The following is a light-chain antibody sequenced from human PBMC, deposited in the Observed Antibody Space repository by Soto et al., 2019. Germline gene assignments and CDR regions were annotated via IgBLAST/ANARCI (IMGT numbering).Light chain of an antibody. CDR1: QSVSNNY. CDR2: GAS. Sequence: EIVLTQSPGTLSLSPGERATLSCRASQSVSNNYLAWYQQKPGQAPRLLIYGASRRATGIPDRFSGGASGTDFTLTISRLEPEDFAVYFCQQYSDLPMTFGQGTRLEIK. V-gene: IGKV3-20*01. J-gene: IGKJ5*01. CDR3: QQYSDLPMT.